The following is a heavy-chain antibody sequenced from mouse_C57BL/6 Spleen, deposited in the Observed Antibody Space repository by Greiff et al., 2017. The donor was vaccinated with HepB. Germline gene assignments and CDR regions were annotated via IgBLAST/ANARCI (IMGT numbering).Heavy chain of an antibody. CDR1: GYTFTSYW. CDR2: IYPGSGST. V-gene: IGHV1-55*01. J-gene: IGHJ3*01. Sequence: VQLQESGAELVKPGASVKMSCKASGYTFTSYWITWVKQRPGQGLEWIGDIYPGSGSTNYNEKFKSKATLTVDTSSSTAYMQLSSLTSEDSAVYYCARGGSNCFAYWGQGTLVTVSA. D-gene: IGHD3-1*01. CDR3: ARGGSNCFAY.